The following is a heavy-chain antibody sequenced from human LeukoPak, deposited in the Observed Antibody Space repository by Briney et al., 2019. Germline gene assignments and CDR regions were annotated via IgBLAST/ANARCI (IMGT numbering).Heavy chain of an antibody. CDR1: GYTFTGYY. CDR3: ARIFYSSGWYYSFDY. Sequence: ASVKVSCKASGYTFTGYYMHWVRQAPGQGLEWMGWINPNSGGTNYAQKFQGRVTMTRDTSISTAYMELSRLRSDDTAVYYCARIFYSSGWYYSFDYRGQGTLVTVSS. CDR2: INPNSGGT. D-gene: IGHD6-19*01. V-gene: IGHV1-2*02. J-gene: IGHJ4*02.